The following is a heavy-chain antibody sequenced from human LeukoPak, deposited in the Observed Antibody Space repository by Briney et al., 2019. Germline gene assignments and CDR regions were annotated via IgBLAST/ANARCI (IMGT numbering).Heavy chain of an antibody. CDR3: TTEHSSGWYPNIDY. Sequence: GGSLRLSCAASGFTFSSYAMSWVRQAPGKGLEWVGRIKSKTDGGTTDYAAPVKGRFTISRDDSKNTLYLQMNSLKTEDTAVYYCTTEHSSGWYPNIDYWGQGTLVTVSS. J-gene: IGHJ4*02. CDR2: IKSKTDGGTT. CDR1: GFTFSSYA. V-gene: IGHV3-15*01. D-gene: IGHD6-19*01.